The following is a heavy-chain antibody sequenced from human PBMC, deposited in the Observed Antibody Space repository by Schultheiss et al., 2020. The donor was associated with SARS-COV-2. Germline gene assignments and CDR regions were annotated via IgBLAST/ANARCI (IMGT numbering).Heavy chain of an antibody. CDR3: ARLVVSGFGEFGWGMDV. J-gene: IGHJ6*02. V-gene: IGHV1-18*01. CDR2: ISAYNGNT. Sequence: ASVKVSCKASGYTFTSYGISWVRQAPGQGLEWMGWISAYNGNTNYAQKLQGRVTMTTDTSTSTAYMELSSLRSEDTAVYYCARLVVSGFGEFGWGMDVWGQGTTVTVSS. D-gene: IGHD3-10*01. CDR1: GYTFTSYG.